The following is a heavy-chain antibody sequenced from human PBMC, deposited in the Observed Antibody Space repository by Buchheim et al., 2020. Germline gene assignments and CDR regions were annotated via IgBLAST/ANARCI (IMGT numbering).Heavy chain of an antibody. V-gene: IGHV1-46*01. D-gene: IGHD6-19*01. CDR2: INPSGGST. CDR3: ARDPGSWPYSSGWYLDY. CDR1: GYTFTSYY. Sequence: QVQLVQSGAEVKKPGASVKVSCKASGYTFTSYYMHWVRQAPGQGLEWMGIINPSGGSTSYAQKFQGRVTMTRDTSTSTVYMKLSSLRSEDTAVYYCARDPGSWPYSSGWYLDYWGQGTL. J-gene: IGHJ4*02.